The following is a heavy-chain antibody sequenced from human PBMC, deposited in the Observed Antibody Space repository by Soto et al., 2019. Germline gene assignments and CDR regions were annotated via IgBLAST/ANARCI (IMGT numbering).Heavy chain of an antibody. Sequence: GGSLRLSCAASGFTFSSYGMHWVRQAPGKGLEWVAVIRFDGSNKYYADSVRGRFTISRDNSKNTVYLQMNSLRAEDTAIYYCARREVGIDYSYYAMDVWGQGTTVTVSS. D-gene: IGHD1-26*01. J-gene: IGHJ6*02. CDR2: IRFDGSNK. CDR3: ARREVGIDYSYYAMDV. V-gene: IGHV3-33*01. CDR1: GFTFSSYG.